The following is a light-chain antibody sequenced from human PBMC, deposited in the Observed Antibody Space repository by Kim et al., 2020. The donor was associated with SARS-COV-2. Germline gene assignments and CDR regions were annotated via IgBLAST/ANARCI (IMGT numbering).Light chain of an antibody. J-gene: IGKJ3*01. V-gene: IGKV3-20*01. CDR2: GAS. CDR3: QQYGRPPPLFT. CDR1: QSVSSSY. Sequence: EIVLTQSPGTLSLSPGERATLSCRASQSVSSSYLAWYQQKPGQAPRLLIYGASTRATGIPDRFSGSGSGTDFTLTISRLEPEDFAVYYCQQYGRPPPLFTFGPGTKVDIK.